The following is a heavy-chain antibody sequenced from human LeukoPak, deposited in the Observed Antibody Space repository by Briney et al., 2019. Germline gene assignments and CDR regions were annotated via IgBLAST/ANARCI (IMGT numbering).Heavy chain of an antibody. CDR2: INHSGST. CDR1: GRSFSGYY. D-gene: IGHD3-3*01. J-gene: IGHJ4*02. V-gene: IGHV4-34*01. Sequence: SETLSLTCAVYGRSFSGYYWSWIRQPPGKGLERVGEINHSGSTNYNPSLKSRVTISVDTSKNQFSLKLSSVTAADTAVYYCARETYYDFWSGYYTGREIDYWGQGTLVTVSS. CDR3: ARETYYDFWSGYYTGREIDY.